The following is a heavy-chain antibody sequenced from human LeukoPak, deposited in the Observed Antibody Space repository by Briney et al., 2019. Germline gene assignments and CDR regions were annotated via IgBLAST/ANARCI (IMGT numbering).Heavy chain of an antibody. Sequence: SVKVSCKASGGTFSSYAISWVRQAPGQGLEWMGRIIPILGIANYAQKFQGRVTITADKSTSTAYMELSSLRSEDTAVYYCARRDYGSGSYNYFDYWGQGTLVTVSS. CDR3: ARRDYGSGSYNYFDY. D-gene: IGHD3-10*01. CDR1: GGTFSSYA. V-gene: IGHV1-69*04. CDR2: IIPILGIA. J-gene: IGHJ4*02.